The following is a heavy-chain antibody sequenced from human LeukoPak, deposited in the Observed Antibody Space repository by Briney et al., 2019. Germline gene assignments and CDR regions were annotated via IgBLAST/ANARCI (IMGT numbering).Heavy chain of an antibody. Sequence: PSETLSLTCAVYGGSFSGYYWSWVRQPPGKGLEWIGEINHSGSTNYNPSLKSRVTISVDTSKNQSSLKLSSVTAADTAVYYCARGSLAGGFAFDIWGQGTMVTVSS. CDR1: GGSFSGYY. CDR2: INHSGST. D-gene: IGHD2-15*01. CDR3: ARGSLAGGFAFDI. J-gene: IGHJ3*02. V-gene: IGHV4-34*01.